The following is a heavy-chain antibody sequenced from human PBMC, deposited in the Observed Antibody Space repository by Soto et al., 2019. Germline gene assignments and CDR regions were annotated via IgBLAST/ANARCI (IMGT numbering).Heavy chain of an antibody. CDR3: TRDRSSIVPAAITYYYYGMDV. Sequence: PGGSLRLSCTASGFTFGDYAMSWFRQAPGKGLEWVGFIRSKAYGGTTEYAASVKGRFTISRDDSKSIAYLQMNSLKTEDTAVYYCTRDRSSIVPAAITYYYYGMDVWGQGTTVTVSS. D-gene: IGHD2-2*01. CDR2: IRSKAYGGTT. V-gene: IGHV3-49*03. J-gene: IGHJ6*02. CDR1: GFTFGDYA.